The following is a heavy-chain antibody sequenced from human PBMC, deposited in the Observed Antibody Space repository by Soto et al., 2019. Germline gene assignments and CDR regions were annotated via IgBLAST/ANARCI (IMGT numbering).Heavy chain of an antibody. Sequence: EVQLAESGGDLVQPGGSLRLSCAASGFSFGSYWMHWVRQAPGKGLVWVSRVNGDGSSTSYADSVKGRFAISRDNAKNTVLLQMSGLRGAVTSVYFSSSGVAWGWDYWGQGTLVTVSS. CDR1: GFSFGSYW. CDR3: SSGVAWGWDY. J-gene: IGHJ4*02. D-gene: IGHD6-19*01. V-gene: IGHV3-74*01. CDR2: VNGDGSST.